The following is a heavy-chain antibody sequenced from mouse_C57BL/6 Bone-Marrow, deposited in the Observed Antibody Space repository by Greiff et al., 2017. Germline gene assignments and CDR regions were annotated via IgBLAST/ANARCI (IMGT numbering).Heavy chain of an antibody. CDR3: ARSRLRPAWFAY. D-gene: IGHD2-4*01. V-gene: IGHV1-81*01. CDR2: IYPRSGNT. CDR1: GYTFTSYG. J-gene: IGHJ3*01. Sequence: VQLQQSGAELARPGASVKLSCKASGYTFTSYGISWVKQRTGQGLEWIGEIYPRSGNTYYNEKFKGKATLTADKSSSTAYMELRSLTSEDSAVYFCARSRLRPAWFAYWGQGTLVTVAA.